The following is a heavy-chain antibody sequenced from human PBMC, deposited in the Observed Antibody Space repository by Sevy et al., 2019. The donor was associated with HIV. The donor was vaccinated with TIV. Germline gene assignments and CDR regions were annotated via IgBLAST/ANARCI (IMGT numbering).Heavy chain of an antibody. CDR2: INPNDGVT. CDR3: ARLTTMPTSDLYGMDV. J-gene: IGHJ6*02. Sequence: ASVKVSCKASGYTFTDYYIHWVRQAPGQGLEWMAWINPNDGVTNYAQRFQGGVTVTRDTSVSTAYMKLRGLRYDDTAIYYCARLTTMPTSDLYGMDVWGQGTTVTVSS. V-gene: IGHV1-2*02. D-gene: IGHD4-17*01. CDR1: GYTFTDYY.